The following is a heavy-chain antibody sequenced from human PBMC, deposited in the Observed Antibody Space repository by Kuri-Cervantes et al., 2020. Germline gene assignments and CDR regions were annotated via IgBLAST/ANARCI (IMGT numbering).Heavy chain of an antibody. V-gene: IGHV4-31*03. D-gene: IGHD5-12*01. Sequence: SETLSLTCTVSGGSISSGGYYWSWIRQHPGKGLEWIGYIYYSGSTYYNPSLKSRVTISVDTSKNQFSLKLSSVTAADTAVYYCARGIVATITLGWFDPWGQGTRGTASS. CDR1: GGSISSGGYY. CDR2: IYYSGST. J-gene: IGHJ5*02. CDR3: ARGIVATITLGWFDP.